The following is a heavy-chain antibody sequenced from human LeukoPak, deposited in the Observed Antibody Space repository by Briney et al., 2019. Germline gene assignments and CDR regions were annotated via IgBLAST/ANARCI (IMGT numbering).Heavy chain of an antibody. D-gene: IGHD2-15*01. CDR2: MDPNSGNT. V-gene: IGHV1-8*01. CDR1: GYTFTSYD. CDR3: ARDEVVAAPNYFGMVV. Sequence: ASVKVSCKASGYTFTSYDVNWVRQATGQGLEWMGWMDPNSGNTGLAQKFQGRVTLTRDTSLSTAYMELSNLRSDDTAVYYCARDEVVAAPNYFGMVVWGQGTTVSVSS. J-gene: IGHJ6*02.